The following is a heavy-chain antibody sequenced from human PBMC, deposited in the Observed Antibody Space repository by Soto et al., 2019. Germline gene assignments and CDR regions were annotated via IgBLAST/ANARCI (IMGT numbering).Heavy chain of an antibody. V-gene: IGHV1-18*01. J-gene: IGHJ6*02. CDR3: ARSYSSSSRYYYYGMDV. Sequence: ASVKVSCKASGYTFTSYGISWVRQAPGQGLEWMGWISAYNGNTNYAQKLQGRVTMTTDTSTSTAYMELRSLRSDDTAVYYCARSYSSSSRYYYYGMDVWGRGTTVTVSS. D-gene: IGHD6-6*01. CDR1: GYTFTSYG. CDR2: ISAYNGNT.